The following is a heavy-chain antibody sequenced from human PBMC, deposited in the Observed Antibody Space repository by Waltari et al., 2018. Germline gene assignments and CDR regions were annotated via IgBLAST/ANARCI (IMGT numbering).Heavy chain of an antibody. J-gene: IGHJ4*02. D-gene: IGHD1-26*01. Sequence: QVQLQQWGAGLLKPSETLSLTCAVYGGSFSGYYWSWIRQPPGKGLEWIGEINHSGRTNSNPSLKGRVTISVDTSKNQFSLKLSSVTAADTAVYYCARGTLSFLSGSYLPPYFDYWGQGTLVIVSS. V-gene: IGHV4-34*01. CDR1: GGSFSGYY. CDR3: ARGTLSFLSGSYLPPYFDY. CDR2: INHSGRT.